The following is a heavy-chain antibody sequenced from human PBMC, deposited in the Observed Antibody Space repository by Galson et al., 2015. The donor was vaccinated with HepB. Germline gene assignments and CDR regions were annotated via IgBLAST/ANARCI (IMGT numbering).Heavy chain of an antibody. J-gene: IGHJ3*02. CDR2: ISVDDGNT. CDR1: GFSFSNYG. D-gene: IGHD1-1*01. V-gene: IGHV1-18*04. Sequence: SLRLSCTASGFSFSNYGLIWVRQAPGQGLEWVGRISVDDGNTDYAEKVKDRVTITRDRAKRSVYLELRSLRADDTAVYYCATALGTTGSIPTAFDIWGQGTMVTVSS. CDR3: ATALGTTGSIPTAFDI.